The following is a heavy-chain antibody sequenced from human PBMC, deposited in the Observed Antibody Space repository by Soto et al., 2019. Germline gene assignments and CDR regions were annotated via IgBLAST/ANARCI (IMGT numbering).Heavy chain of an antibody. D-gene: IGHD5-18*01. V-gene: IGHV3-33*01. Sequence: QVQLVESGGGVVQPGRSLRLSCAASGFSFRTYGMHWVRQAPGKGLEWVALIWYDGSNKYYADSVKGRFTISRDNSKNTLFLQMNSLRAEDTAIYYCARPDSYHSYYYYMDVWGKGTTVTVSS. CDR1: GFSFRTYG. CDR3: ARPDSYHSYYYYMDV. CDR2: IWYDGSNK. J-gene: IGHJ6*03.